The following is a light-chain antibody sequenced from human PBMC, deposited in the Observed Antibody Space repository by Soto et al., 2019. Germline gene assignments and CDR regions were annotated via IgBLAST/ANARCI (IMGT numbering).Light chain of an antibody. Sequence: EIVVTQSPGTLSLSPGERATLSCRASQSVTSNYLAWYQQKPGQAPRLLIYGASRRATGIPDRFSCSGSGTDFTLTIARLEPEDFAVYYWQQYGSSPRTFGQGTKVEIK. CDR3: QQYGSSPRT. V-gene: IGKV3-20*01. J-gene: IGKJ1*01. CDR2: GAS. CDR1: QSVTSNY.